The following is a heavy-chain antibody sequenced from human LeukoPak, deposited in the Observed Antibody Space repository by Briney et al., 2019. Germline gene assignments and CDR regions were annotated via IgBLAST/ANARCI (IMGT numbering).Heavy chain of an antibody. CDR3: ARDYLDDYVWGSYRGYFDY. J-gene: IGHJ4*02. CDR2: IIPIHGIA. CDR1: GGTFSSYA. V-gene: IGHV1-69*04. Sequence: SVKVSCKASGGTFSSYAISWVRQAPGQGLAWMGRIIPIHGIANYAQRFQGRVTITADKSTSTAYMELSSLRSEDTAVYYCARDYLDDYVWGSYRGYFDYWGQGTLVTVSS. D-gene: IGHD3-16*02.